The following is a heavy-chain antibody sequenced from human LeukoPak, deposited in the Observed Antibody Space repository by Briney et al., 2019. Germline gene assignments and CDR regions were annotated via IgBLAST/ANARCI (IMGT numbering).Heavy chain of an antibody. Sequence: SVKVSCKASGFTFTSSAMQWVRQARGQRLEWIGWIVVGSGNTNYAQKFQERVTITRDMSTSTAYMELSSLRSEDTAVYYCAADLQLLWFGELFDAFDIWGQGTMVTISS. CDR3: AADLQLLWFGELFDAFDI. V-gene: IGHV1-58*02. CDR1: GFTFTSSA. J-gene: IGHJ3*02. D-gene: IGHD3-10*01. CDR2: IVVGSGNT.